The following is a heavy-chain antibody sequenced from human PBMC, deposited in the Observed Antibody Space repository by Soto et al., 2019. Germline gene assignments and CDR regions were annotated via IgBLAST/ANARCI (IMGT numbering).Heavy chain of an antibody. V-gene: IGHV4-59*01. CDR1: EVSIRGYY. CDR3: ARGASNWQYFDY. D-gene: IGHD4-4*01. CDR2: FHYTGIS. Sequence: SETLSLTCTVSEVSIRGYYWSWIRQPPGKGLEWIGYFHYTGISNYNSSLKSRVTMSLDTSKNQFSLKLGSVSAADTAIYYCARGASNWQYFDYWGQGALVTVSS. J-gene: IGHJ4*02.